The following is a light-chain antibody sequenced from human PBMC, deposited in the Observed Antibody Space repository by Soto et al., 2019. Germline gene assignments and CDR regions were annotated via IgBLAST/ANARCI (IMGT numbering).Light chain of an antibody. Sequence: DIQMTQSPSTLSASIGDRVTITCRASQGIGRWLAWYQQRPGKAPKLLIYKASSLESGVPSRFSGSGSGTEFTLTISSLQPDDFANYYCQQYQSCSYTFGQGTKLEIK. CDR2: KAS. CDR1: QGIGRW. V-gene: IGKV1-5*03. J-gene: IGKJ2*01. CDR3: QQYQSCSYT.